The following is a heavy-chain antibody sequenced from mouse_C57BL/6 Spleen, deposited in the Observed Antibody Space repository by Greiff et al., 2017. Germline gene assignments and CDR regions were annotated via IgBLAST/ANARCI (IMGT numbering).Heavy chain of an antibody. V-gene: IGHV1-75*01. CDR3: ARSEADGYYGFAY. CDR1: GYTFTDYY. D-gene: IGHD2-3*01. J-gene: IGHJ3*01. CDR2: IFPGSGST. Sequence: VQLQQSGPELVKPGASVKISCKASGYTFTDYYINWVKQRPGQGLEWIGWIFPGSGSTYYNEKFKGKATLTVDKSYSTAYLLLSSLTSEDSAVYFCARSEADGYYGFAYWGQGTLVTVSA.